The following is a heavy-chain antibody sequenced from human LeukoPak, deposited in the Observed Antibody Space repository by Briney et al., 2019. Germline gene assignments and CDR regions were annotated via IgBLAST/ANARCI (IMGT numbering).Heavy chain of an antibody. Sequence: PETLSLTCTVSGGSISTYYWNWIRQPPGKGLEWIGYIYHSGSTNYNPSLQSRVTISVDTSKNQFSLNLNSVTAADTAVYYCARGGAARLHFQNWGQGTLVTVSS. J-gene: IGHJ1*01. CDR1: GGSISTYY. V-gene: IGHV4-59*01. CDR3: ARGGAARLHFQN. D-gene: IGHD6-6*01. CDR2: IYHSGST.